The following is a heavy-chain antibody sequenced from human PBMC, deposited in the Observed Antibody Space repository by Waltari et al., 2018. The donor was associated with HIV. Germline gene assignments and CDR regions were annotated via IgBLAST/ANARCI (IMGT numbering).Heavy chain of an antibody. CDR1: GLTFTNYW. CDR2: IKDDGSEK. V-gene: IGHV3-7*01. CDR3: ARIGTFPHNYAIDF. Sequence: EVQLMESGGGLVQSGGSLRPSWAACGLTFTNYWLSWVRQTPGKGLEWGAYIKDDGSEKYYMGSVKGRFTISRDNAKNSMFLQMNSLRAEDTAVYYCARIGTFPHNYAIDFWGQGTTVTVSS. D-gene: IGHD1-26*01. J-gene: IGHJ6*02.